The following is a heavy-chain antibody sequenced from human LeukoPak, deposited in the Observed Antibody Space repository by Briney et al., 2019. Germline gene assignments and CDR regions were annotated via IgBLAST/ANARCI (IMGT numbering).Heavy chain of an antibody. J-gene: IGHJ4*02. D-gene: IGHD5-18*01. CDR3: AREIGPRQLHLWGSAFDY. V-gene: IGHV1-46*01. CDR2: TNPSGGTT. Sequence: ASVKVSCKASGYTFINYYMHWVRQAPGQGLEWMGITNPSGGTTSYAQNFQGRVTMTRDTSTSTVYMELSSLRSEDTAVYYCAREIGPRQLHLWGSAFDYWGQGTLVTVSS. CDR1: GYTFINYY.